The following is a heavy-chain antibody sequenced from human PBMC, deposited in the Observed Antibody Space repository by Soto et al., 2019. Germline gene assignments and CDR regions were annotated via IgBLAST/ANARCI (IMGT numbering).Heavy chain of an antibody. CDR1: GFTFSNFW. J-gene: IGHJ5*02. CDR2: IKHDGGET. V-gene: IGHV3-7*01. CDR3: AREGDCSGGSCYSGLHS. Sequence: GGSLRLSCASSGFTFSNFWMSWVRQAPGKGLEWVANIKHDGGETYYVDSVKGRFTISRDNAKNSLYLQMYSLRAEDKGVYYCAREGDCSGGSCYSGLHSWGQGTLVTVSS. D-gene: IGHD2-15*01.